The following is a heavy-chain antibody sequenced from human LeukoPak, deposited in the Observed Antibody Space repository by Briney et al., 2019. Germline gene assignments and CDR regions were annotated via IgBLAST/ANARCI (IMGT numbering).Heavy chain of an antibody. D-gene: IGHD2-8*01. V-gene: IGHV4-31*03. Sequence: PSQTLSLTCTVSGGSISSGGYYWSWIHQHPGKGLEWIGNIYYSGSTYYNPSLKRRVTISVDTSKNQFSLKLSSVTAADRAVYYCARVGSYCTNGVCYTTFDYWGQGTLVTVSS. CDR3: ARVGSYCTNGVCYTTFDY. CDR2: IYYSGST. CDR1: GGSISSGGYY. J-gene: IGHJ4*02.